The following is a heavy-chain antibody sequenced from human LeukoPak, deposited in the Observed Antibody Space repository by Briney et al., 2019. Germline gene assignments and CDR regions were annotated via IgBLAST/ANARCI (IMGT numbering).Heavy chain of an antibody. CDR3: AREGRREMATTYFDY. V-gene: IGHV4-38-2*02. J-gene: IGHJ4*02. Sequence: SETLSLTCTVSGYSISSGYYWGWIRQPPGKGLEWIGSIYHSGSTYYNPSLKSRVTISVDTSKNQFSLKLSSVTAADTAVYYCAREGRREMATTYFDYWGQGTLVTVSS. CDR2: IYHSGST. D-gene: IGHD5-24*01. CDR1: GYSISSGYY.